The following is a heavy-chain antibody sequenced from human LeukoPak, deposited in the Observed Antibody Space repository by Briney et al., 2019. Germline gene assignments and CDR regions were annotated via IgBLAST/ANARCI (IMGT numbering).Heavy chain of an antibody. D-gene: IGHD3-3*01. Sequence: SETLSLTCAVYGGSFSGYYWSWIRQPPGKGLEWIGEINHSGSTNYNPSLKSRVTISVDTSKNQFPLKLSSVTAADTAVYYCARYDFWSGQPDYFDYWGQGTLVTVSS. J-gene: IGHJ4*02. CDR3: ARYDFWSGQPDYFDY. CDR1: GGSFSGYY. V-gene: IGHV4-34*01. CDR2: INHSGST.